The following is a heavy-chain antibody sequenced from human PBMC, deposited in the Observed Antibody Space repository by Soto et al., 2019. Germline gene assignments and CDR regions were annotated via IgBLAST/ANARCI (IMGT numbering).Heavy chain of an antibody. CDR3: AKGGYYYYGMDV. CDR1: GFTFSSYW. V-gene: IGHV3-7*03. Sequence: LRLSCAASGFTFSSYWMSWVRQAPGKGLEWVANIKQDGSEKYYVDSVKGRFTISRDNSKNTLYLQMNSLRAEDTAVYYCAKGGYYYYGMDVWGQGTTVTVSS. D-gene: IGHD3-16*01. J-gene: IGHJ6*02. CDR2: IKQDGSEK.